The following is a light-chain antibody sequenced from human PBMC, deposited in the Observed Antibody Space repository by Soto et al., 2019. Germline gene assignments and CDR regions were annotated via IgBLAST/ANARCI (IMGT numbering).Light chain of an antibody. Sequence: DLQMTQSPSSLSASVGDRVTITCWASQSTSSSLNWYQQKPGKAPKLLIYPATGLQSGVPSRFTGSGSGTAFALTISSLQPEDLATYDCQQSYSTPTFGQGTKVESK. J-gene: IGKJ1*01. CDR3: QQSYSTPT. CDR1: QSTSSS. V-gene: IGKV1-39*01. CDR2: PAT.